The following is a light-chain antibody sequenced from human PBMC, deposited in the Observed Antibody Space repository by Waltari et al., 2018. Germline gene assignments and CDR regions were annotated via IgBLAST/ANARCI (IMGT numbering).Light chain of an antibody. V-gene: IGLV8-61*01. Sequence: QTVVTQEPSFSVSPGGTVTLTCGLTSGSVSTHYYPTWFQQTPGQAPRTLIFSTNTRSSGVPDRFSGSILGNRAALTIRGAQADDESDYYCVLYMGSGIWVFGGGTKVTVL. J-gene: IGLJ3*02. CDR2: STN. CDR1: SGSVSTHYY. CDR3: VLYMGSGIWV.